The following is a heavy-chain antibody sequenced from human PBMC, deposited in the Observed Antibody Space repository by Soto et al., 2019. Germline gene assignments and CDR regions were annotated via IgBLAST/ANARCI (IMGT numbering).Heavy chain of an antibody. CDR2: IIPIFGTA. J-gene: IGHJ6*02. CDR3: ARRDDYGDYVYYYYGMDV. CDR1: GGTFSSYA. Sequence: QVQLEQSGAEVKKPGSSVKVSCKASGGTFSSYAISWVRQAPGQGLEWMGGIIPIFGTANYAQKFQGRVTITADESTSTAYMELSSLRSEDTAVYYCARRDDYGDYVYYYYGMDVWGQGTTVTVSS. D-gene: IGHD4-17*01. V-gene: IGHV1-69*01.